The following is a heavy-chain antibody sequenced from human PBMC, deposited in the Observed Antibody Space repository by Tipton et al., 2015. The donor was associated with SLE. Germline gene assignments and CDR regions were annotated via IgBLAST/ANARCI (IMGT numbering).Heavy chain of an antibody. CDR1: GFTFSSYS. V-gene: IGHV3-21*01. D-gene: IGHD5-18*01. J-gene: IGHJ4*02. Sequence: GSLRLSCAASGFTFSSYSMNWVRQAPGKGLEWVSSISSSSSYIYYADSVKGRFTISRDNAKNSLYLQMNSLRAEDTAVYYCARDHPGYSYGYTFDYWGQGTLVTVSS. CDR3: ARDHPGYSYGYTFDY. CDR2: ISSSSSYI.